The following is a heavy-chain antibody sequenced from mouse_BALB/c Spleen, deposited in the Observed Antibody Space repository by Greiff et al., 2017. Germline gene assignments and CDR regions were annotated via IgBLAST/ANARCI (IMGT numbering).Heavy chain of an antibody. CDR1: GYSITSDYA. V-gene: IGHV3-2*02. Sequence: EVKLQESGPGLVKPSQSLSLTCTVTGYSITSDYAWNWIRQFPGNKLEWMGYISYSGSTSYNPSLKSRISITRDTSKNQFFLQLNSVTTEDTATYYCAREGDGPAWFAYWGQGTLVTVSA. CDR3: AREGDGPAWFAY. J-gene: IGHJ3*01. CDR2: ISYSGST. D-gene: IGHD2-3*01.